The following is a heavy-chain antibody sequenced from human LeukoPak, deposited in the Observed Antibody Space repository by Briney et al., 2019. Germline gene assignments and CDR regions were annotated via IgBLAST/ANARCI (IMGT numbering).Heavy chain of an antibody. V-gene: IGHV1-2*06. CDR3: ARESTVTTFSLYYYYMDV. J-gene: IGHJ6*03. CDR1: GYTFTGDY. D-gene: IGHD4-17*01. Sequence: ASVKVSCKASGYTFTGDYMHWGRQAPGQGREWMGRINPNSGGTNYTQKFQGRVTMTRDTSISTAYMELSRLRSDDTAVYYCARESTVTTFSLYYYYMDVWGKGTTVTVSS. CDR2: INPNSGGT.